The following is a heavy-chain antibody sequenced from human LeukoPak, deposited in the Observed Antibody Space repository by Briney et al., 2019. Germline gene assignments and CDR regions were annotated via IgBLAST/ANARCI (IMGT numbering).Heavy chain of an antibody. CDR2: IYYSGST. CDR3: ARLKPGYSGYEAVDY. CDR1: GDSMSHYY. Sequence: PSETLSLICSVSGDSMSHYYWSWIRQPPGKGLEWIGYIYYSGSTNYNPSLKSRVTISVDTSKNQFSLKLSSVTAADTAVYYCARLKPGYSGYEAVDYWGQGTLVTVSS. J-gene: IGHJ4*02. V-gene: IGHV4-59*01. D-gene: IGHD5-12*01.